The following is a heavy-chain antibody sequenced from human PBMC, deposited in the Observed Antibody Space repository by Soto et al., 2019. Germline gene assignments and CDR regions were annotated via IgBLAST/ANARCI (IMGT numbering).Heavy chain of an antibody. CDR3: AKYCGGDCRHFDA. CDR2: INPSSGAT. J-gene: IGHJ4*02. V-gene: IGHV1-46*01. CDR1: GYNFIAYY. Sequence: QVQLVQSGAEVKKPGSSVKLSCKASGYNFIAYYIYWVRQAPGQGPEWMGRINPSSGATNYAQKFKGRVTVTRDTSTSTAYLELSSLRSEDAAVYYCAKYCGGDCRHFDAWGQGTLVTVSS. D-gene: IGHD2-21*02.